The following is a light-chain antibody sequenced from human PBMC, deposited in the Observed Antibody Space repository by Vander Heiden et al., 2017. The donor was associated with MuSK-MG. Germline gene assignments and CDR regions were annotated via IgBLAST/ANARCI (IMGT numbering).Light chain of an antibody. V-gene: IGKV4-1*01. CDR2: WAS. Sequence: DIVMTQSPDSLAVSVGERATINCKSSQSVLYSSNNKNYLAWYQQKPGQPPKLLISWASTRESGVPDRFSGSGSGTDFTLTISSLQAEDMAVYYCQQYYSTPRTFGQGTKVEIK. J-gene: IGKJ1*01. CDR3: QQYYSTPRT. CDR1: QSVLYSSNNKNY.